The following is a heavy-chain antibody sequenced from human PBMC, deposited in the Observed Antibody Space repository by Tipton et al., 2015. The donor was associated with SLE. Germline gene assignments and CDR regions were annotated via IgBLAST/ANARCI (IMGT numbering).Heavy chain of an antibody. CDR3: AREPDYSNYGGV. CDR1: GFTFSSYA. V-gene: IGHV3-23*03. CDR2: IYSGGST. D-gene: IGHD4-11*01. J-gene: IGHJ6*04. Sequence: SLRLSCAASGFTFSSYAMSWVRQAPGKGLEWVSVIYSGGSTYYADSVKGRFTISRDNSKNTLYLQMNSPRAEDTAVYYCAREPDYSNYGGVWGKGTTVTVSS.